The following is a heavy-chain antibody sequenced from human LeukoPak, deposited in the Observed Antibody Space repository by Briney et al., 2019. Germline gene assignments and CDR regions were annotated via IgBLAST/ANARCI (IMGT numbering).Heavy chain of an antibody. V-gene: IGHV3-23*01. CDR3: AKVVSSSWYISYYYYYYGMDV. CDR2: ISGSGGST. D-gene: IGHD6-13*01. CDR1: GFTFSSYA. J-gene: IGHJ6*02. Sequence: PGGSLRLSCAASGFTFSSYAMSWVRQAPGKGLEWVSAISGSGGSTYYADSVKGRFTISRDNSKNTLYLQMISLRAEDTAVYYCAKVVSSSWYISYYYYYYGMDVWGQGPTVTVSS.